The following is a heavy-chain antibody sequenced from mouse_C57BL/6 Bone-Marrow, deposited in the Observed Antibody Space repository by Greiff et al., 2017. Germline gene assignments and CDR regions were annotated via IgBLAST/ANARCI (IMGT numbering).Heavy chain of an antibody. V-gene: IGHV1-61*01. Sequence: QVQLQQPGAELVRPGSSVKLSCKASGYTFTSYWMDWVKQRPGQGLEWIGNIYPSDSETHYNQKFKDKATLTVDKSSSTAYMQLSSLTSEDSAVYYGARYGYDGPFAYWGQGTLVTVSA. CDR2: IYPSDSET. CDR1: GYTFTSYW. D-gene: IGHD2-2*01. J-gene: IGHJ3*01. CDR3: ARYGYDGPFAY.